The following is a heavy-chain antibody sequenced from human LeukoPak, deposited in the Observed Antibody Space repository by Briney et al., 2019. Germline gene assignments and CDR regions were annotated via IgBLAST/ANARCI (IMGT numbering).Heavy chain of an antibody. J-gene: IGHJ3*02. D-gene: IGHD2-8*02. CDR1: GYTFTSYY. CDR2: INPSGGST. V-gene: IGHV1-46*01. CDR3: AREDEGGYCTGGVCYLDAFDI. Sequence: ASVKVSCKASGYTFTSYYMHWVRQAPGQGLEWMGIINPSGGSTSYEQKFQGRVTMTRDKSTSTVYMELSSLRSEDTAVYYCAREDEGGYCTGGVCYLDAFDIWGQGTMVTVSS.